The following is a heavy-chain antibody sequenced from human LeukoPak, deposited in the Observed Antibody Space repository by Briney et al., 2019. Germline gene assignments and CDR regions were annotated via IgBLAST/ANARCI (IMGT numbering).Heavy chain of an antibody. CDR3: SGDPGDY. J-gene: IGHJ4*02. Sequence: GGSLRLSCAASGFTINSYWMSWVRQAPGKGLEWVANIKPDGSEEYYVDSVKDRFTISRDNAKNSLYLQMNSLRAEDTAVYYCSGDPGDYWGQGTLVTVSS. D-gene: IGHD7-27*01. CDR2: IKPDGSEE. CDR1: GFTINSYW. V-gene: IGHV3-7*04.